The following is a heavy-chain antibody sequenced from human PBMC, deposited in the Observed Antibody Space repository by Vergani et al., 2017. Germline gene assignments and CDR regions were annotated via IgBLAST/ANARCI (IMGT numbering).Heavy chain of an antibody. CDR1: GFTFSSYS. CDR3: ARVTATYAFDI. V-gene: IGHV3-48*04. D-gene: IGHD4-23*01. Sequence: VQLVESGGGVVQPGRSLRLSCAASGFTFSSYSMNWVRQAPGKGLEWVSYISSSSSTIYYADSVKGRFTISRDNAKNSLYLQMNSLRAEDTAVYYCARVTATYAFDIWGQGTMVTVSS. J-gene: IGHJ3*02. CDR2: ISSSSSTI.